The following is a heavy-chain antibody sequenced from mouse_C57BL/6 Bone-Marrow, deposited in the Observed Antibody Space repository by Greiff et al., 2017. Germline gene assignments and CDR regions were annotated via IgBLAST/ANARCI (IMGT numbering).Heavy chain of an antibody. CDR3: ARCGSSNWYVDV. D-gene: IGHD1-1*01. V-gene: IGHV1-26*01. CDR2: INPNNGGT. J-gene: IGHJ1*03. CDR1: GYTFTDYY. Sequence: VQLQQSGPELVKPGASVKISCKASGYTFTDYYMNWVKQSHGKSLEWIGDINPNNGGTSYNQKFKGKATLTVDKCSSTAYMELRSLTSEDSAVYYCARCGSSNWYVDVWGTGTTVTVSS.